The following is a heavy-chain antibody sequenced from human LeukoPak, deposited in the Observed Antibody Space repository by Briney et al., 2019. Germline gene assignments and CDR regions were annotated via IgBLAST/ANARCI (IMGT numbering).Heavy chain of an antibody. CDR3: AKEGGDWGEGYFDY. V-gene: IGHV3-11*01. J-gene: IGHJ4*02. Sequence: GGSLRLSCSASGFTFSDSYLSWIRQVPGKGLEWISYISSSGGTIYYADSMTGRSTISRDNAKNSLYLQMNSLRAEDTAVYYCAKEGGDWGEGYFDYWGQGTLVTVSS. CDR1: GFTFSDSY. CDR2: ISSSGGTI. D-gene: IGHD3-16*01.